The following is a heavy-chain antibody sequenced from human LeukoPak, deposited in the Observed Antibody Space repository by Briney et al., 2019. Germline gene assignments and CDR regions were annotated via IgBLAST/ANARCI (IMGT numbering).Heavy chain of an antibody. Sequence: SETLSLTCAVYGGSFSGYYWSWIRQPPGKGLEWIGEINHSGSTNYNPSLKSRVTISVDTSKNQFSLKLSPVTAADTAVYYCARAYSSGLHNRHFQHWGQGTLVTVSS. J-gene: IGHJ1*01. CDR3: ARAYSSGLHNRHFQH. CDR1: GGSFSGYY. V-gene: IGHV4-34*01. CDR2: INHSGST. D-gene: IGHD6-19*01.